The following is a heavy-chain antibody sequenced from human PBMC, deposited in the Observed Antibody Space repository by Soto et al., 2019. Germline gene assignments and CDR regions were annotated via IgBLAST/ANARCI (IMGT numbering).Heavy chain of an antibody. CDR3: ARGPKKYYDILTGYYRNWFDP. CDR1: GGSFSGYY. CDR2: IHHSGST. D-gene: IGHD3-9*01. V-gene: IGHV4-34*01. Sequence: LETLSLTWAVEGGSFSGYYWSWIRQPPGKGLEWIGEIHHSGSTNYNPSLKSRVTISVDTSKNQFSLKLSSVTAADTAVYYCARGPKKYYDILTGYYRNWFDPWGQGTLVTVSS. J-gene: IGHJ5*02.